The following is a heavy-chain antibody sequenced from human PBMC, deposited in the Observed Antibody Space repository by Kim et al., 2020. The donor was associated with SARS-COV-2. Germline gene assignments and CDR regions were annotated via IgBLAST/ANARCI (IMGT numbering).Heavy chain of an antibody. Sequence: GGSLRLSCAASGFTFRNDWMNWVRQAPGKGLEWVACIKSETDGGTIEDAVTGRGRITIDRDEYKNTLHLQRRRHKTEDADECYCTTLSLGNWGQ. V-gene: IGHV3-15*01. CDR2: IKSETDGGTI. CDR3: TTLSLGN. D-gene: IGHD2-15*01. CDR1: GFTFRNDW. J-gene: IGHJ1*01.